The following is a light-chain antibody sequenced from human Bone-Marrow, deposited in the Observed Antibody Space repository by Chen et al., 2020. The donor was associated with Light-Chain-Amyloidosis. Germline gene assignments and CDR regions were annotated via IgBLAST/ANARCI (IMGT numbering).Light chain of an antibody. CDR3: AAWDDSLNGVV. J-gene: IGLJ2*01. Sequence: QPVLTQPPSTSGTPGQRGTISRSGSTSNIGTYTVNWYRQVPGTAPRLLIQRDNQRPSGFPDRFSGSKSGTSSSLAISWLQSEDEADYYCAAWDDSLNGVVFGEGTKLTVL. CDR2: RDN. V-gene: IGLV1-44*01. CDR1: TSNIGTYT.